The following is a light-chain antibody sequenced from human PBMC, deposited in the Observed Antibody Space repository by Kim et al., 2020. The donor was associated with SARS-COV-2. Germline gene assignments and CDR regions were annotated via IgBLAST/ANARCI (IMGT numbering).Light chain of an antibody. V-gene: IGKV3-15*01. CDR1: QSVSSN. Sequence: VSPGERATLSCRASQSVSSNLDWYQKKPGQAPRLLIYGASTRATGIPARFSGSGSGKEFTLTISSLQSEDFAVYYCQQYNNWPWTFGQGTKVDIK. CDR2: GAS. CDR3: QQYNNWPWT. J-gene: IGKJ1*01.